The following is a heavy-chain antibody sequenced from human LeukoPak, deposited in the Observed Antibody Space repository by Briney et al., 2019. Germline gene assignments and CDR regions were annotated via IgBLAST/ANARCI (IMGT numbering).Heavy chain of an antibody. Sequence: PGGSLRLSCVASGFTFRSYCMNWVRQAPGKGLEWIGEINHSGSTNYNPSLKSRVTISVDTSKNQFSLKLSSVTAADTAVYYCARRTYDYVWGSYRSWAFDIWGQGTMVTVSS. CDR3: ARRTYDYVWGSYRSWAFDI. CDR1: GFTFRSYC. J-gene: IGHJ3*02. D-gene: IGHD3-16*02. V-gene: IGHV4-34*01. CDR2: INHSGST.